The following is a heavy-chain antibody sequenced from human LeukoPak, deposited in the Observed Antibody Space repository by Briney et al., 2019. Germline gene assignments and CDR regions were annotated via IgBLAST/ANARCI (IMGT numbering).Heavy chain of an antibody. Sequence: SETLSLTCAVYGGSFSGYYWSWIRQPPGKGLEWIGEINHSGSTNYNPSLKSRVTISVDTSKNQFSLKLSSVTAADTAVYYCARQSIPISYWGQGTLVTVSS. V-gene: IGHV4-34*01. CDR3: ARQSIPISY. J-gene: IGHJ4*02. D-gene: IGHD2-2*02. CDR1: GGSFSGYY. CDR2: INHSGST.